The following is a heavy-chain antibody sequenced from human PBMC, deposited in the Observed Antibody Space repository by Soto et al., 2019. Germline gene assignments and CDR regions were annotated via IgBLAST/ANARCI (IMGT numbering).Heavy chain of an antibody. J-gene: IGHJ4*02. CDR1: GGSISSYY. CDR2: IYYSGST. V-gene: IGHV4-59*08. D-gene: IGHD6-19*01. CDR3: ARQDYSSGYAY. Sequence: PSETLSLTCTVSGGSISSYYWSWIRQPPGKGLEWIGYIYYSGSTNYNPSLKSRVTISVDTSKNQFSLKLSSVTAADTAVYYCARQDYSSGYAYWGQGTLVTVSS.